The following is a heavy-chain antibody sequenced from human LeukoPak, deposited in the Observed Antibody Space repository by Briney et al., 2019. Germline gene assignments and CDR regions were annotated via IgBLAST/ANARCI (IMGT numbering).Heavy chain of an antibody. CDR3: ARTPYDSSGYYDDFDC. V-gene: IGHV4-34*01. J-gene: IGHJ4*02. CDR1: GGSFSGYY. CDR2: INHSGST. D-gene: IGHD3-22*01. Sequence: PSETLSLTCAVYGGSFSGYYWSWIRQPPGKGLEWIGEINHSGSTNYNPSLKSRVTISVDTSKNQFSLKLSSVTAADTAVYYCARTPYDSSGYYDDFDCWGQGTLVTVSS.